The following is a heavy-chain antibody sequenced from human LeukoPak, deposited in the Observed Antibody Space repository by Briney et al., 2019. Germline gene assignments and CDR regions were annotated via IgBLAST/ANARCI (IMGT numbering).Heavy chain of an antibody. J-gene: IGHJ4*02. V-gene: IGHV4-34*01. CDR1: GGSFSGYY. D-gene: IGHD6-19*01. CDR3: ARVGYSSGWYFLDY. CDR2: INRSGST. Sequence: SETLSLTCAVYGGSFSGYYWSWIRQPPGKGLEWIGEINRSGSTNYNPSLKSRVTISVDTSKNQFSLKLSSVTAADTAVYYCARVGYSSGWYFLDYWGQGTLVTVSS.